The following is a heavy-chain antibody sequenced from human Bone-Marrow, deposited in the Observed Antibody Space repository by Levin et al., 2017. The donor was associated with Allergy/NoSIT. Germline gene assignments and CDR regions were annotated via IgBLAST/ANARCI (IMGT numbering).Heavy chain of an antibody. CDR2: SKQDGTEN. D-gene: IGHD2-8*02. V-gene: IGHV3-7*04. CDR3: ARNWRSAFDI. CDR1: GFTFSSYW. J-gene: IGHJ3*02. Sequence: GSLKISCEASGFTFSSYWMSWVRQAPGKGLEWVANSKQDGTENYYVDSVTGRFTISKDNPKNSVYLQMSSLRVEDTAVYYCARNWRSAFDIWGQGTVVTVSS.